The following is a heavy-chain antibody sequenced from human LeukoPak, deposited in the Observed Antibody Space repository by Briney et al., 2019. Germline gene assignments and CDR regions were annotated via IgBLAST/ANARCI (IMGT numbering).Heavy chain of an antibody. CDR1: GGSFSGYY. J-gene: IGHJ6*02. CDR2: INHSGST. CDR3: ARGRGGMDV. Sequence: SETLSLTCAVYGGSFSGYYWSWIRQPPGMGLEWIGEINHSGSTNYNPSLKSRVTISVDTSKNQFSLKLSSVTAADTAVYYCARGRGGMDVWGQGTTVTVSS. V-gene: IGHV4-34*01.